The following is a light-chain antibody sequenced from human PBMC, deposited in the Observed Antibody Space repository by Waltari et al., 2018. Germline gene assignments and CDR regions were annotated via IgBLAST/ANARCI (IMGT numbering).Light chain of an antibody. CDR1: QGVSSSS. CDR2: GAS. J-gene: IGKJ1*01. Sequence: EIVLTQSPGTLSLSPGERATLSCRATQGVSSSSLAWYQLRPRQAPRLLVFGASSRATGIPDRFNGSGSGTDFTLTISRLEPEDFALYYCQQYGSSPPASFGPGTKVELK. V-gene: IGKV3-20*01. CDR3: QQYGSSPPAS.